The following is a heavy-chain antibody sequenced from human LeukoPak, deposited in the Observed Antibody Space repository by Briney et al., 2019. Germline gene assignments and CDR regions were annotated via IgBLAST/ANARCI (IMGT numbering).Heavy chain of an antibody. CDR3: TRMTTGHDY. Sequence: PSETLSLTCAVSGVSFDDYYWAWVRQTPGKGLEWIGEINHSGYTNDSPSLKSRVTLPIDTSRKQFSLNLRSVTVADAGIYFCTRMTTGHDYWGQGTLVTVSS. J-gene: IGHJ4*02. V-gene: IGHV4-34*01. D-gene: IGHD4-17*01. CDR2: INHSGYT. CDR1: GVSFDDYY.